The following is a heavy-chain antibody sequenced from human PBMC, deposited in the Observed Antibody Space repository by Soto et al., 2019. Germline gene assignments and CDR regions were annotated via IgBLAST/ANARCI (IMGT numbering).Heavy chain of an antibody. Sequence: PSETLSLTCAVYGGTFSGYFWSWVRQPPGKGLEWIGEIEHNGNNNINPSLKSRVTLSVDTSKNQISLTLTSVTAADTAVYFCARDFRYFPYWGQGXLVTIHS. V-gene: IGHV4-34*01. CDR3: ARDFRYFPY. D-gene: IGHD3-10*01. CDR1: GGTFSGYF. J-gene: IGHJ4*02. CDR2: IEHNGNN.